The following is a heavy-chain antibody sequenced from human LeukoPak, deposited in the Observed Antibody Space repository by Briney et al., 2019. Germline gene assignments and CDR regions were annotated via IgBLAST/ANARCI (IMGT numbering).Heavy chain of an antibody. CDR1: GFTFSRYS. V-gene: IGHV3-21*01. J-gene: IGHJ4*02. CDR3: ARDGAEGAAAGY. CDR2: ISGSSIYK. Sequence: PGGSLRLSCAASGFTFSRYSMNWVRQAPGKGLEWVSSISGSSIYKYYADSVKGRFTISRDNAKNSLYLQMNSLRAEDTAVYYCARDGAEGAAAGYWGQGTLVTVSS. D-gene: IGHD1-26*01.